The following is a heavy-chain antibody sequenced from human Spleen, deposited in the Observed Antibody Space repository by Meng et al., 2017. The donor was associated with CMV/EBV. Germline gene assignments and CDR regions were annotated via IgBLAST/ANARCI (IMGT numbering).Heavy chain of an antibody. CDR1: GFTFSSYA. CDR3: AKGDDFWTAQGLYYFDY. CDR2: ISGSGRGT. Sequence: GGSLRLSCAASGFTFSSYAMSWVRQAPGKGLHWVSSISGSGRGTYYADSVKGRFTISRDNSKNTLYLQMNSLRAEDTAVYYCAKGDDFWTAQGLYYFDYWGQGTLVTVSS. D-gene: IGHD3/OR15-3a*01. V-gene: IGHV3-23*01. J-gene: IGHJ4*02.